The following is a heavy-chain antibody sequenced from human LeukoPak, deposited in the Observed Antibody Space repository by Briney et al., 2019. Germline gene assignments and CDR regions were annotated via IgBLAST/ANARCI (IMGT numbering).Heavy chain of an antibody. J-gene: IGHJ4*02. Sequence: SVKVSCKASGYTFTAYYIHWVRQAPGQGLEWMGRIIPIFGTANYAQKFQGRVTITTDESTSTAYMELSSLRSEDTAVYYCARGTIPNYYDSSGYLPFDYWGQGTLVTVSS. D-gene: IGHD3-22*01. CDR1: GYTFTAYY. CDR2: IIPIFGTA. CDR3: ARGTIPNYYDSSGYLPFDY. V-gene: IGHV1-69*05.